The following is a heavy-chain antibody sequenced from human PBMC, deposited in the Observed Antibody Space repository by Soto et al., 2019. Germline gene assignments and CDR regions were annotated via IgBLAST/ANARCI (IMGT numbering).Heavy chain of an antibody. Sequence: QLQLQESGPGLLKPSETLSLTCTVSGDSITDNYYYCGWIRPPPGKGLAWIGSVYYSGSAYFNPTRKSRVTRAVDGTKDHFPLNLRSVTAADTAFYYCARLSAFCRGSHSALDVWGQGTVVTVSS. V-gene: IGHV4-39*01. CDR2: VYYSGSA. CDR3: ARLSAFCRGSHSALDV. D-gene: IGHD2-2*01. J-gene: IGHJ3*01. CDR1: GDSITDNYYY.